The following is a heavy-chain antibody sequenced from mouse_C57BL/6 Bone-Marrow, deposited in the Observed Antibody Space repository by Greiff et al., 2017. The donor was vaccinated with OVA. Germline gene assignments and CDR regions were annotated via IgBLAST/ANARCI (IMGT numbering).Heavy chain of an antibody. V-gene: IGHV2-9-1*01. CDR3: ARNKGFAY. CDR2: IWTGGGP. J-gene: IGHJ3*01. CDR1: GFSLTSSA. Sequence: VQGVESGPGLVAPSQSLSITCTVSGFSLTSSAISWVRQPPGKGLEWLGVIWTGGGPNYNSALKSRLSISKDNSKSQVFLKMNSLQTDDTARYYCARNKGFAYWGQGTLVTVSA.